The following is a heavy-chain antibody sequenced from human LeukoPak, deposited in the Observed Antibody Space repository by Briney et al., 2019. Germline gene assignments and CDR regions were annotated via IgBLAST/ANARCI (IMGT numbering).Heavy chain of an antibody. CDR3: ARGGYYGDYFDY. Sequence: SETPSLTCTVSGGSISSSSYYWGWIRQPPGKGLEWIASIYYSGSTYYNPSLKSRVTISIDTSKNQFSLQLNSVTPEDTAVYYCARGGYYGDYFDYWGQGTLVTVSS. CDR2: IYYSGST. CDR1: GGSISSSSYY. J-gene: IGHJ4*02. D-gene: IGHD4-17*01. V-gene: IGHV4-39*01.